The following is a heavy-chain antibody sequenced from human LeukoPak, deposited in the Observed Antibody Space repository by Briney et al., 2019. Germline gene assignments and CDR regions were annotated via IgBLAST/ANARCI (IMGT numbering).Heavy chain of an antibody. D-gene: IGHD5-18*01. J-gene: IGHJ4*02. CDR3: ARGVSYGSLDY. V-gene: IGHV1-18*01. CDR1: XYTFTSYG. Sequence: SXYTFTSYGXXXXXQXXXQGLXWMGWISAYNGNTNYAQKLQGRVTMTTDTSTSTAYMELRSLRSDDTAVYYCARGVSYGSLDYWGQGTLVTVSS. CDR2: ISAYNGNT.